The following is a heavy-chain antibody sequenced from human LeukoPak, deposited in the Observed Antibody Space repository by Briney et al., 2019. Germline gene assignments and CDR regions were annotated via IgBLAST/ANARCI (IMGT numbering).Heavy chain of an antibody. D-gene: IGHD2-2*02. V-gene: IGHV1-3*01. J-gene: IGHJ6*03. CDR1: GYTFTSYA. CDR2: INAGNGNT. Sequence: ASVKVSCKASGYTFTSYAMHWVRQAPGQRLEWMGWINAGNGNTKYSQKFQGRVTITRDTSASTAYMELSSLRSEDTAVYYCARVVSYCSGTSCYTDYYYYYMDVWGKGTTVTVSS. CDR3: ARVVSYCSGTSCYTDYYYYYMDV.